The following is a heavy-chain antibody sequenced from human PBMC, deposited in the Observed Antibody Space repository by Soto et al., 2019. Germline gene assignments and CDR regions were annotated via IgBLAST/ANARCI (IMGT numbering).Heavy chain of an antibody. CDR2: ISAYNGNT. CDR1: GYTFTSYG. CDR3: ARVGIDILTGPYSGFYYYYYMDV. V-gene: IGHV1-18*01. J-gene: IGHJ6*03. Sequence: GASVKVSCKASGYTFTSYGISWVRQAPGQGLEWMGWISAYNGNTNYAQKLQGRVTMTTDTSTSTAYMELRSLRSDDTAVYYCARVGIDILTGPYSGFYYYYYMDVWGKGTTVTVSS. D-gene: IGHD3-9*01.